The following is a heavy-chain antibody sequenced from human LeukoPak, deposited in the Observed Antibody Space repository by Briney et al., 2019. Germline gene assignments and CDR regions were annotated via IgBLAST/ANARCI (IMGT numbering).Heavy chain of an antibody. CDR2: INSDGSNT. V-gene: IGHV3-74*01. J-gene: IGHJ5*02. D-gene: IGHD6-13*01. Sequence: GGSLRLSCTASGFTFISYWMHWVRQAPGEGLVWVSRINSDGSNTNYADSVKGRFTISRDNAKNTLYLQMNSLRVEDTAVYYCAKEAGTASTWGLVDPWGQGTLVTVS. CDR1: GFTFISYW. CDR3: AKEAGTASTWGLVDP.